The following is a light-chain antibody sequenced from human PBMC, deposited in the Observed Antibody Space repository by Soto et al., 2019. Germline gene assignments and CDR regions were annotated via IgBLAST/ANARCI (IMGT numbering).Light chain of an antibody. CDR3: QQYYSYPQLA. Sequence: IRMTQSPSSVSASTGDRVTISCRASQGIASYLAWYQQKPGKAPNLLIYAASTLQSGVPSRFSGSGSGTDFTLTISRLQSEDFATYYCQQYYSYPQLAFGGGTKVEI. CDR2: AAS. J-gene: IGKJ4*01. CDR1: QGIASY. V-gene: IGKV1-8*01.